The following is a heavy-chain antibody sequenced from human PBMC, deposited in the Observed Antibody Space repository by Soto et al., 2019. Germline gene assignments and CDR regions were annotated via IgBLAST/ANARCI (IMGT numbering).Heavy chain of an antibody. J-gene: IGHJ4*02. CDR1: GFTFSSYE. Sequence: EVQLVESGGGLVQPGGSLRLSCAASGFTFSSYEMNWVRQAPGKGLEWVSYISSSGSTIYYADSVKGRFTISRDNAKNSLYLQMNSLRAEDTAVYYCARDGGSGWPAHFGYWGQGTLVTVSS. CDR2: ISSSGSTI. D-gene: IGHD6-19*01. CDR3: ARDGGSGWPAHFGY. V-gene: IGHV3-48*03.